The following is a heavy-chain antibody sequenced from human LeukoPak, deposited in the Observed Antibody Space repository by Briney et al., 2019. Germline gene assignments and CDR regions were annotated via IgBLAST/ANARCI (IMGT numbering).Heavy chain of an antibody. J-gene: IGHJ4*02. V-gene: IGHV4-34*01. Sequence: SETLSLTCAVYGGSFSGYHWSWIRQPPGKGLEWIGEINHSGSTNYNPSLKSRVTISVDTSKNQFSLKLSSVTAADTAVYYCATDLEFPFDYWGQGTLVTVSS. CDR1: GGSFSGYH. D-gene: IGHD1-1*01. CDR2: INHSGST. CDR3: ATDLEFPFDY.